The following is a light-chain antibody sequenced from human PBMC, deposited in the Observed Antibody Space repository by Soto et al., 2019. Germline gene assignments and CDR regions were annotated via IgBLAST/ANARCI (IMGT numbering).Light chain of an antibody. Sequence: EIVLTQSPGTLSLSPGERATLSCRASQSVSSSYLAWYQQKPGQAPRLLIYGASSRATGIPDRFSGSGSGTDFTLTISRLEPEDFAVDYCQQYGSSSFTVGPGTKVDIK. J-gene: IGKJ3*01. CDR1: QSVSSSY. CDR2: GAS. CDR3: QQYGSSSFT. V-gene: IGKV3-20*01.